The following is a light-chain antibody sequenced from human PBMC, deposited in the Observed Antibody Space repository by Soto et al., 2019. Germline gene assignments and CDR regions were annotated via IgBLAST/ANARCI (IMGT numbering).Light chain of an antibody. V-gene: IGKV1-5*01. CDR3: QQYNSYSPVT. J-gene: IGKJ2*01. CDR1: QSISSW. Sequence: DIQMAQSPSTLSASVGDRVTITCRASQSISSWLAWYQQKPGKAPNLLIYDASTLETGLPSRFSGSGSGTDFTLTSSSLQPDDFATYYCQQYNSYSPVTFGQGTKLEIE. CDR2: DAS.